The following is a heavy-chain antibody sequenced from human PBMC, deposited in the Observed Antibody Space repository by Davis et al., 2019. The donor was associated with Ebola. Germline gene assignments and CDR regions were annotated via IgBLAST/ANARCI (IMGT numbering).Heavy chain of an antibody. CDR2: INPSDGRT. CDR1: GYTFTNSY. J-gene: IGHJ4*02. CDR3: ARNLIRCSGGSCYLFDY. D-gene: IGHD2-15*01. V-gene: IGHV1-46*01. Sequence: AASVKVSCKASGYTFTNSYMHWVRQAPGQGLEWMGIINPSDGRTSYAQKFQGRVTMTRDTSASTAYMELSSLRSEDTAVYYCARNLIRCSGGSCYLFDYWGQGTLVTVSS.